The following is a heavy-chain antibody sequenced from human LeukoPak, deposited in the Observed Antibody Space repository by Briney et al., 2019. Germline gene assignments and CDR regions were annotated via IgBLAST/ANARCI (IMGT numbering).Heavy chain of an antibody. CDR2: INHSGST. Sequence: PSETLSLTCAVYGGSFSGYYWSWIRQPPGKGLEWIGEINHSGSTNYNPSLKSRVTISVDTSKNQFSLKLSSVTAADTAVYYCARRRRSGYCSSTSCYGDYYYMDVWGKGTTVTVSS. D-gene: IGHD2-2*01. CDR1: GGSFSGYY. CDR3: ARRRRSGYCSSTSCYGDYYYMDV. J-gene: IGHJ6*03. V-gene: IGHV4-34*01.